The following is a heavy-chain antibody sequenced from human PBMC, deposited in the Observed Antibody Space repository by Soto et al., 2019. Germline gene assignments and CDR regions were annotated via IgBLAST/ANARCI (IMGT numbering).Heavy chain of an antibody. CDR2: IYSGGST. Sequence: GSLRLSCAASGFTFSNAWMNWVRQAPGKGLEWVSVIYSGGSTYYADSVKGRFTISRDNSKNTLYLQMNSLRAEDTAVYYCARDKSHGGYLLNYYGMDVWGQGTTVTVSS. D-gene: IGHD3-22*01. J-gene: IGHJ6*02. V-gene: IGHV3-53*01. CDR1: GFTFSNAW. CDR3: ARDKSHGGYLLNYYGMDV.